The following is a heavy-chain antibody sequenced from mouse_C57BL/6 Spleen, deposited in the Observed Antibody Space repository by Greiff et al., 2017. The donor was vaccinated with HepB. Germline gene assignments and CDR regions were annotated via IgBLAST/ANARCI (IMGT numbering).Heavy chain of an antibody. CDR3: ARNRYYGNPAWFAY. Sequence: VQLQQSGPELVKPGASVKISCKASGYTFTDYNMDWVKQSHGKSLEWIGDINPNNGGTIYNQKFKGKATLTVDKSSSTAYMELRSLTSEDTAVYYCARNRYYGNPAWFAYWGQGTLVTVSA. D-gene: IGHD2-1*01. V-gene: IGHV1-18*01. J-gene: IGHJ3*01. CDR2: INPNNGGT. CDR1: GYTFTDYN.